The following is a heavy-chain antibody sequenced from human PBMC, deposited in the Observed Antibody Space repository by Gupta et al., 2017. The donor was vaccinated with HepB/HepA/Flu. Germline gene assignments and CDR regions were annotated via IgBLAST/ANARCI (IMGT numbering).Heavy chain of an antibody. D-gene: IGHD5-18*01. CDR2: ISGSGGST. CDR3: AKDWTTDVDTAMDRADY. Sequence: EVQLLESGGGLVQPGGSLRLSCAASGFTFSSYAMSWVRPAPGKGLEWVSAISGSGGSTYYADSVKGRFTISRDNSKNTLYLQMNSLRAEDTAVYYCAKDWTTDVDTAMDRADYWGQGTLVTVSS. V-gene: IGHV3-23*01. CDR1: GFTFSSYA. J-gene: IGHJ4*02.